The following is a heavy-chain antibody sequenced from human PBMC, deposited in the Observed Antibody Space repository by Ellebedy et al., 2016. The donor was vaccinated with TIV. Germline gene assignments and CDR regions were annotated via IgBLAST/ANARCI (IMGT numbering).Heavy chain of an antibody. CDR3: AKVRLRFSGYYYGMDV. CDR2: ISWNSGSI. J-gene: IGHJ6*02. D-gene: IGHD5-12*01. Sequence: SLKISCAASGFTFDDYAMHWVRQAPGKGLEWVSGISWNSGSIAYADSVKGRFTISRDNAKNSLYLQMNSLRAEDTALYYCAKVRLRFSGYYYGMDVWGQGTTVTVSS. V-gene: IGHV3-9*01. CDR1: GFTFDDYA.